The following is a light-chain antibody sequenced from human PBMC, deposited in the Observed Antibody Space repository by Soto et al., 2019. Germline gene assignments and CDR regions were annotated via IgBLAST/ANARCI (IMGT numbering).Light chain of an antibody. J-gene: IGKJ1*01. V-gene: IGKV3-15*01. CDR1: QSVGTK. CDR3: QQYSSWLWT. Sequence: EIVLTQSPGPLSLSPGERATLSCRASQSVGTKLAWYQQTRGQAPRLLIYGASNRATGVPARFSGSVSGTEFTLTISSLQSEDFAVYYCQQYSSWLWTFGQGTKVDIK. CDR2: GAS.